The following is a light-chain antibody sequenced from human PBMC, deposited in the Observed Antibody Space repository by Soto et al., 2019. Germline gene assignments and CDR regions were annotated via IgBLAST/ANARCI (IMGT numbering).Light chain of an antibody. CDR2: GAS. Sequence: EVVLTQSPGTLSLSPGERATLSCRASQSVRSSYLAWYQQKPGQSPRLLIYGASRRATGIPDRFSGSASGTDFSLTISRLEPEDFAVYYCHQYGTPPNTFGQGNKLEI. CDR3: HQYGTPPNT. V-gene: IGKV3-20*01. J-gene: IGKJ2*01. CDR1: QSVRSSY.